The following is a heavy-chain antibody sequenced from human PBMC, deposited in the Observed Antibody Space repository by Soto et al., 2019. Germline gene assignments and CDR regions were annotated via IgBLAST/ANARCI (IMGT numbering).Heavy chain of an antibody. CDR2: ISAYNTNT. Sequence: QVQLVQSGAEVKKPGASVKVSCKTSGYTFTSYHISWVRQAPGQGLEWMGWISAYNTNTNYAQKFQGRVTMTTDTFTTTAQKERRTLRSDDTAVYYCAIDPPPTVYWGQGTLVTVSS. J-gene: IGHJ4*02. CDR3: AIDPPPTVY. V-gene: IGHV1-18*01. CDR1: GYTFTSYH.